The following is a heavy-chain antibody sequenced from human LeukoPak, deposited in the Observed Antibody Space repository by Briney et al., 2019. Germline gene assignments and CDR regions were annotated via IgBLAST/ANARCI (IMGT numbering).Heavy chain of an antibody. V-gene: IGHV4-59*11. Sequence: SETLSLTCTVSDDSKSYHKWNWIRQSAGKGLEWIGYIYQSGRTNYNPSLKSRVTISVDTSKNQFSLQLRSVTAADTAVYYCANEWSAFDFWGQGTMVTVSS. CDR1: DDSKSYHK. CDR2: IYQSGRT. D-gene: IGHD3-3*01. J-gene: IGHJ3*01. CDR3: ANEWSAFDF.